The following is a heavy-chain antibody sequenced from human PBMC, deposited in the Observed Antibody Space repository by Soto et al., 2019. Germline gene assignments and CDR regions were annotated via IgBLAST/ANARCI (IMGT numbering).Heavy chain of an antibody. CDR3: ARDRGRATYYYYGMDV. V-gene: IGHV1-69*13. CDR1: GGTFSSYA. J-gene: IGHJ6*02. Sequence: SVKVSCKASGGTFSSYAISWVRQAPGQGLEWMGGIIPIFGTANYAQKVQGRVTITADESTSTAYMELSSLRSEDTAVYYCARDRGRATYYYYGMDVWGQGTLVTVSS. CDR2: IIPIFGTA. D-gene: IGHD1-26*01.